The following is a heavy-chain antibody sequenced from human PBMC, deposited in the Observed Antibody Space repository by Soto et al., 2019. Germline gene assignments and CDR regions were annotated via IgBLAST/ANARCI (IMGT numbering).Heavy chain of an antibody. D-gene: IGHD6-19*01. Sequence: QVQLVESGGGVVQPGRSLRLSCAASGFTFSSYGMHWVRQAPGKGLEWVAVISYDGSNKYYADSVKGRFTISRDNSKNTLYLQMNSLRAEDTAVYYCASPIIAVAEGDYWGQGTLVTVSS. J-gene: IGHJ4*02. CDR1: GFTFSSYG. CDR3: ASPIIAVAEGDY. CDR2: ISYDGSNK. V-gene: IGHV3-30*03.